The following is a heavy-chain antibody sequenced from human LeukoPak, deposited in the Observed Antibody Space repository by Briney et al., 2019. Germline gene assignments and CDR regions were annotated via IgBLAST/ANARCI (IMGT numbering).Heavy chain of an antibody. CDR1: GGSISSYY. V-gene: IGHV4-59*01. Sequence: PSETLSLTCTVSGGSISSYYWSWIRQPPGKGLEWIGYIYYSGSTNYNPSLKSRVTMSVDTSKNQFSLNLKSVTPEDTAVYYCARNLIPEQLVLNFWGQGTLVTVSS. CDR3: ARNLIPEQLVLNF. CDR2: IYYSGST. J-gene: IGHJ4*02. D-gene: IGHD6-13*01.